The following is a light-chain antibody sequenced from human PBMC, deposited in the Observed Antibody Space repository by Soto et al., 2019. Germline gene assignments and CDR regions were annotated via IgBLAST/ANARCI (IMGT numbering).Light chain of an antibody. CDR3: QRYGSSPYT. Sequence: EIVLTQSPGNLSLSPGERATLSCRASQSVSSTYLAWYQQKPGQAPRLLIYGASSRATGIQERFSGIGSGTDYNLTITRLEPEDLAVYYCQRYGSSPYTFGQGTKLEIK. J-gene: IGKJ2*01. CDR2: GAS. CDR1: QSVSSTY. V-gene: IGKV3-20*01.